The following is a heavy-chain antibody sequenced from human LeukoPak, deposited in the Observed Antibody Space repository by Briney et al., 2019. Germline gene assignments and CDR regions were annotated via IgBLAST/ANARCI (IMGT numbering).Heavy chain of an antibody. CDR3: ARGRLPLQEWLDP. V-gene: IGHV1-69*13. CDR2: IIPTFGTA. CDR1: GGAFNNYP. J-gene: IGHJ5*02. D-gene: IGHD4-11*01. Sequence: GASVKVSCKASGGAFNNYPISWVRQAPGQGLEWMGKIIPTFGTAYYAQNFQGRVTIIPDESTTTAYMELSSLRSEDTAVYYCARGRLPLQEWLDPWGPGTLVTVSS.